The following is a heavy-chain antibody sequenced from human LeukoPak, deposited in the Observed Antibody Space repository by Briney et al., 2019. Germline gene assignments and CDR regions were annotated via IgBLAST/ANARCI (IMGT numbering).Heavy chain of an antibody. V-gene: IGHV4-4*02. CDR1: GGAISSSNW. D-gene: IGHD4-23*01. CDR2: IYHSGAT. CDR3: ARNGGNSDYDY. J-gene: IGHJ4*02. Sequence: SETLSLTCTVSGGAISSSNWWSWVRQPPGKGLEWIGEIYHSGATNYNPSLKSRVTMLLDKSKNQFSLKLNSVTAADTAVYYCARNGGNSDYDYWGQGTLVTVS.